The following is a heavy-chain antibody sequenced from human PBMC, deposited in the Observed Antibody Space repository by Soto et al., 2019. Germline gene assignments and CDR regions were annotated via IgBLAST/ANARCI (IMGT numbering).Heavy chain of an antibody. CDR3: AAPRTDGYKVPDPSTYYYYGLDL. D-gene: IGHD5-12*01. J-gene: IGHJ6*02. CDR2: IIPIFGTP. V-gene: IGHV1-69*06. CDR1: VGSFSTYA. Sequence: SVKGSWKASVGSFSTYAISWVRQAPGQGLEWMGGIIPIFGTPNYAQKFQGRVTITADRSTSTAYLELNSLRSEDTAVYYCAAPRTDGYKVPDPSTYYYYGLDLWGQGTTVTVSS.